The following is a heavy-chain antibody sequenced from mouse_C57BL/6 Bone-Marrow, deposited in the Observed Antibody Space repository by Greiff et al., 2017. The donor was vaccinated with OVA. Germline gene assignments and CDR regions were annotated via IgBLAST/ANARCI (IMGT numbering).Heavy chain of an antibody. Sequence: QVQLQQPGAELVKPGASVKLSCKASGSTFTSYWMQWVKQRPGQGLEWIGEIDPSDSYTNYNQKFKGKATLTVDTSSSTAYMQLSSLTSEDSAVYYCARSPLYYGNFAYWGQGTLVTVSA. J-gene: IGHJ3*01. V-gene: IGHV1-50*01. CDR1: GSTFTSYW. CDR2: IDPSDSYT. CDR3: ARSPLYYGNFAY. D-gene: IGHD2-1*01.